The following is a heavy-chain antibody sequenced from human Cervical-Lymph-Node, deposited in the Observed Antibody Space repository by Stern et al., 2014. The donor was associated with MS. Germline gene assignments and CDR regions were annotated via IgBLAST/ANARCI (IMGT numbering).Heavy chain of an antibody. V-gene: IGHV1-18*01. D-gene: IGHD1-7*01. J-gene: IGHJ4*02. CDR3: ARGPTFRTGTVDN. Sequence: QVQLGQSGAEVKKPGASVKVSCKTSGYTFTNYAIIWVRQAPGQGLEWMGWIRAYKGNTSYAQKFQDKVTMTTDTSTSTAYMELRSLRSDDTAVYYCARGPTFRTGTVDNWGQGTLVTVSS. CDR2: IRAYKGNT. CDR1: GYTFTNYA.